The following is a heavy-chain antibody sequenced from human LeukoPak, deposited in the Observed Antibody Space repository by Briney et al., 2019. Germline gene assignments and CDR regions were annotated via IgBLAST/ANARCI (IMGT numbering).Heavy chain of an antibody. CDR3: VRDRELTY. D-gene: IGHD1-26*01. Sequence: SETLSLTCTVSGGSISIYYWSWIRQPPGKGLEWIGYIYNSGSTNYNPSLRSRVTISVDTSKNQFSLKLTSVTAADTAVYYCVRDRELTYWGQGTLVTVSS. J-gene: IGHJ4*02. CDR1: GGSISIYY. CDR2: IYNSGST. V-gene: IGHV4-59*01.